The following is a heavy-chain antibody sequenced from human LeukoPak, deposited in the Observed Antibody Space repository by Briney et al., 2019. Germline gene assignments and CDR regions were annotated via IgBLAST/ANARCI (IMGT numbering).Heavy chain of an antibody. CDR3: ASLKTVPAATTYYYYGMDV. D-gene: IGHD2-2*01. J-gene: IGHJ6*02. Sequence: PSETLSLTCTVSGGSISSSSYYWGWIRQPPGKGLEWIGSIYYSGSTYYNPSLKSRVTISVDTSKNQLSLKLSSVTAADTAVYYCASLKTVPAATTYYYYGMDVWGQGTTVTVSS. V-gene: IGHV4-39*01. CDR1: GGSISSSSYY. CDR2: IYYSGST.